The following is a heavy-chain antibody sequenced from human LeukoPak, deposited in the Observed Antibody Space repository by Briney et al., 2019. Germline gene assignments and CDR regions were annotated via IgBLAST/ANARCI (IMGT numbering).Heavy chain of an antibody. CDR2: ISGSGGST. V-gene: IGHV3-23*01. D-gene: IGHD2-15*01. CDR1: GFTFSSYA. Sequence: PGGSLRLSCAASGFTFSSYAMSWVRQAPGKELDWVSAISGSGGSTYYADSVKGRFTISRDNSKNTLYLQMNSLRAEDTAVYYCASLLGGSGGSWRYFDYWGQGTLVTVSS. CDR3: ASLLGGSGGSWRYFDY. J-gene: IGHJ4*02.